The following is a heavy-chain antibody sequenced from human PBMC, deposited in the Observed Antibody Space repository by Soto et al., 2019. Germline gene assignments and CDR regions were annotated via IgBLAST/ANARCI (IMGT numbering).Heavy chain of an antibody. Sequence: GASVKVSCKASGGTFSSYAISWVRQAPGQGLEWMGGIIPIFGTANYAQKFQGRVTITADKSTSTAYMELSSLRSEDTAVYYCARGAGYYDSSGFNWFDPWGQGTLVTVSS. CDR3: ARGAGYYDSSGFNWFDP. V-gene: IGHV1-69*06. CDR2: IIPIFGTA. CDR1: GGTFSSYA. J-gene: IGHJ5*02. D-gene: IGHD3-22*01.